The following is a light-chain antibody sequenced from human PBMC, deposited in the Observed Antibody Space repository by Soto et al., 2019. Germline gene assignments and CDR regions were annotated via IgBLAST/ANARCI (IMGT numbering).Light chain of an antibody. Sequence: DIQMTPSPSTLSGSVGDRVTITCRASQTISSWLAWYQQKPGKAPKLLIYKASTLKSGVPSRFSGSGSGTEFTLTISRLEPEDFAVYYCQQYGTSPWTFGQGTKVDI. CDR3: QQYGTSPWT. V-gene: IGKV1-5*03. CDR1: QTISSW. J-gene: IGKJ1*01. CDR2: KAS.